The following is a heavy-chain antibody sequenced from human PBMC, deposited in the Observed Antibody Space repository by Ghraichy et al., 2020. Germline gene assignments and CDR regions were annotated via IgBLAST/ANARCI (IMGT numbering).Heavy chain of an antibody. CDR2: ITSRGSAI. J-gene: IGHJ6*02. V-gene: IGHV3-48*03. CDR3: AKGQGGAWGDAMDV. Sequence: GGSLRLSCVASGFTFNSYEMNWVRQAPGKGLEWVSFITSRGSAIYYADSVKGRFTISRDSAKSSLYLQMNSLRAEDTAVYYCAKGQGGAWGDAMDVWGQGTTVTVSS. D-gene: IGHD7-27*01. CDR1: GFTFNSYE.